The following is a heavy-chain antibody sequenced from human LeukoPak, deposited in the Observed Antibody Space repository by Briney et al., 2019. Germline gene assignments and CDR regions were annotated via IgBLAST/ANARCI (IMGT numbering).Heavy chain of an antibody. CDR2: IYYSGST. V-gene: IGHV4-38-2*02. Sequence: SETLSLTCTVSGYSISSGYYWGWIRQPPGKGLEWIGYIYYSGSTNYNPSLKSRVTISVDTSKNQFSLKLSSVTAADTAVYYCARDRSYEGLNWFDPWGQGTLVTVSS. D-gene: IGHD5-18*01. J-gene: IGHJ5*02. CDR3: ARDRSYEGLNWFDP. CDR1: GYSISSGYY.